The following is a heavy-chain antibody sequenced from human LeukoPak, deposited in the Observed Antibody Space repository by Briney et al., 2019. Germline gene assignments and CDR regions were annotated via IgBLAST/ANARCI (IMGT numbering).Heavy chain of an antibody. CDR2: IYYSGST. CDR3: ARVASGYEAYYYYYYMDV. CDR1: GGSISSTSYY. Sequence: PSETLSLTCTVSGGSISSTSYYWGWIRQPPGKGLEWIGSIYYSGSTNYNPSLKSRVTISVDTSKNQFSLKLSSVTAADTAVYYCARVASGYEAYYYYYYMDVWGKGTTVTISS. V-gene: IGHV4-39*07. D-gene: IGHD5-12*01. J-gene: IGHJ6*03.